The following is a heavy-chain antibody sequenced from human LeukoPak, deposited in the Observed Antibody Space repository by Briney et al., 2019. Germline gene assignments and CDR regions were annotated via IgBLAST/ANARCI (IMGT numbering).Heavy chain of an antibody. D-gene: IGHD3-10*01. V-gene: IGHV4-59*08. CDR3: ARHVYSYGLRDAFDI. Sequence: SETLSLTCTVSGGSVSSHYWSWVRQPPGKGLEWIGYIYYTGTTNYNPPLKSRVTMSIDTSKNQFSLNLRSVTAADTAMYFCARHVYSYGLRDAFDIWGQGTRVTVSS. CDR2: IYYTGTT. J-gene: IGHJ3*02. CDR1: GGSVSSHY.